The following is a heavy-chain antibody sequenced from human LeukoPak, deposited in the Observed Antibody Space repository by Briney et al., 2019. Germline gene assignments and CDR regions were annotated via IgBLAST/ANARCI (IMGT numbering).Heavy chain of an antibody. V-gene: IGHV1-8*01. CDR2: MNPNSGNT. CDR3: ARVRRAFDY. Sequence: GASVRVSCKASGYTFTSYAINWVRQAPGQGLEWMGWMNPNSGNTGYAQTLQGRVTITRNNSISTAYMEMSSLRSEDTAVYYCARVRRAFDYWGQGTLVTASS. J-gene: IGHJ4*02. CDR1: GYTFTSYA.